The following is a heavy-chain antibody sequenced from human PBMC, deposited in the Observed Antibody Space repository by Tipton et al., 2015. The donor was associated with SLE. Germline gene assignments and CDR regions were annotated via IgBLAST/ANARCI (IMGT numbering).Heavy chain of an antibody. CDR2: VYYSGST. CDR3: ARINVPTAMDFYYYYMDV. CDR1: YDSISSYF. V-gene: IGHV4-59*12. D-gene: IGHD2-2*01. Sequence: TLSLTCTVSYDSISSYFWSWVRQPPGQGLEWIGYVYYSGSTYYNPSLKSRVTISVDTSKNQFSLKLGSVTAADTAQYYCARINVPTAMDFYYYYMDVWGNGTTVTVSS. J-gene: IGHJ6*03.